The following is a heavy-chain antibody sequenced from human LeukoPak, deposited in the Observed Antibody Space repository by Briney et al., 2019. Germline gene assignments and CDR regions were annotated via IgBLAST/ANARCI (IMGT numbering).Heavy chain of an antibody. Sequence: PGGSLRLSCAASEFTFSSYSMNWVRQAPGKGLEWVSSISSSSSYIYYADSVKGRFTISRDNAKNSLYLQMNSLRAEDTAVYYCARDSDILTGYSYYWGQGTLVTVSS. CDR1: EFTFSSYS. D-gene: IGHD3-9*01. CDR2: ISSSSSYI. CDR3: ARDSDILTGYSYY. J-gene: IGHJ4*02. V-gene: IGHV3-21*01.